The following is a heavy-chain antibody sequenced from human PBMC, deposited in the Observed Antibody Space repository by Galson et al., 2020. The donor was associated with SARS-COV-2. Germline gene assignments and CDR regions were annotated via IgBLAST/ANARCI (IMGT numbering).Heavy chain of an antibody. CDR1: GFSLSTSGMR. J-gene: IGHJ4*02. CDR2: IDWDDDK. CDR3: ARTADSSGCHDY. Sequence: SGPTLVKPTQTLTLTCTFSGFSLSTSGMRVSWIRQPPGKALEWLARIDWDDDKFYSTSLKTRLTISKDTSKNQVVLTMTNMDPVDTATYYCARTADSSGCHDYWGQGTRVTVSS. V-gene: IGHV2-70*04. D-gene: IGHD3-22*01.